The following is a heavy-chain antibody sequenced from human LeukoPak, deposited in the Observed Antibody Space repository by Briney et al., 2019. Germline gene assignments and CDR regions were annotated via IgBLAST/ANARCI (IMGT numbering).Heavy chain of an antibody. J-gene: IGHJ3*02. V-gene: IGHV1-69*04. CDR1: GGTFSSYA. Sequence: GASVKVSCKASGGTFSSYAISWVRQAPGQGLEWMGRVIPILGIANYAQKFQGRVTITADKSTSTAYMELSSLRSEDTAVYYCARESRGYGGKSPHAFDIWGQGTMVTVSS. CDR3: ARESRGYGGKSPHAFDI. D-gene: IGHD4-23*01. CDR2: VIPILGIA.